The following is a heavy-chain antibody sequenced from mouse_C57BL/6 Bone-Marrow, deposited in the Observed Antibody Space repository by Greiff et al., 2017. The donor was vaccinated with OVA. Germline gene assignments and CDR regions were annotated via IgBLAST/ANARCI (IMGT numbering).Heavy chain of an antibody. CDR1: GYSITSGYY. V-gene: IGHV3-6*01. Sequence: EVKLMESGPGLVKPSQSLSLTCSVTGYSITSGYYWNWIRQFPGNKLEWMGYISYDGSNNYNPSLKNRISITRDTSKNQFFLKLNSVTTEDTATYCCARDAMDDWGQGTSVTVSS. J-gene: IGHJ4*01. CDR2: ISYDGSN. CDR3: ARDAMDD.